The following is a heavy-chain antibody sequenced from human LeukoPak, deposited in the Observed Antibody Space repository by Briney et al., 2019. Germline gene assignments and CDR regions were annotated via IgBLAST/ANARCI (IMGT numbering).Heavy chain of an antibody. CDR2: IYSGGRT. Sequence: GGSLRLSCAASGFTTSDNYITWVRQAPGKGLQWVSVIYSGGRTNYADSVKGRFSMSRDKSNGTVYLQLNSLRTDDTAVYSCARGADGVSSNSRGWFDPWGQGTLVTVSS. V-gene: IGHV3-66*01. CDR3: ARGADGVSSNSRGWFDP. J-gene: IGHJ5*02. D-gene: IGHD2-15*01. CDR1: GFTTSDNY.